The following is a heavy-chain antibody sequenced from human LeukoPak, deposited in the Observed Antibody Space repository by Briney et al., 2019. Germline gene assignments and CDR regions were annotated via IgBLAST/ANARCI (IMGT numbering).Heavy chain of an antibody. CDR2: IYSGGST. D-gene: IGHD3-10*01. V-gene: IGHV3-66*01. Sequence: GXXXRLXCAASGFTVSSNYMSWVRQAPGKGLEWVSVIYSGGSTYYADSVKGRFTISRDNSKNTLYLQMDSLRAEDTAVYYCARRGMVHFDYWGQGTLVTVSS. CDR1: GFTVSSNY. CDR3: ARRGMVHFDY. J-gene: IGHJ4*02.